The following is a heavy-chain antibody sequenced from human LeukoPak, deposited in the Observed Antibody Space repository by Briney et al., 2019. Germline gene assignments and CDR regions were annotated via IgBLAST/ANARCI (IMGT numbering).Heavy chain of an antibody. CDR2: IKQDGSEK. CDR3: ARGTSNYGGTSIDAFVI. V-gene: IGHV3-7*01. CDR1: GFTFSSYS. Sequence: GGSVRLSCAASGFTFSSYSMSWVRQAPGKGLEWVANIKQDGSEKYYVDSVKGRFTISRDNAKNSLYLQMNSLRAEDTAVYYCARGTSNYGGTSIDAFVIWGQGTMVTVSS. D-gene: IGHD4-23*01. J-gene: IGHJ3*02.